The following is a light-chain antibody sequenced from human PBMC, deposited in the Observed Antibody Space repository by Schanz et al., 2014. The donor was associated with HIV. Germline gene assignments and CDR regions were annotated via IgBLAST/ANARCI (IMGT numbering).Light chain of an antibody. CDR2: WAS. J-gene: IGKJ3*01. CDR1: QSILFSSNNKNY. V-gene: IGKV4-1*01. Sequence: DIVMTQSPDSLAVSLGERAIINCKSSQSILFSSNNKNYLAWYQQKPGQPPKLLIYWASTRESGVPDRFSGSGSGTDFTLTISRLEPEDFAVYYCQHYGSSFGPGTKVDIK. CDR3: QHYGSS.